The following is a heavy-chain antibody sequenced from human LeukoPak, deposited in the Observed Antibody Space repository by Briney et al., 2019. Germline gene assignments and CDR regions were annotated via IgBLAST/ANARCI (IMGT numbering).Heavy chain of an antibody. CDR1: GGSISSYY. D-gene: IGHD6-13*01. V-gene: IGHV4-59*08. Sequence: SETLSLTCTVSGGSISSYYWSWIRQPPGKGLERIGYIYYSGSTNYNPSLKSRVTISVDTSKNQFSLKLSSVTAADTAVYYCASLPVGAAAGSRPFDYWGQGTLVTVSS. J-gene: IGHJ4*02. CDR2: IYYSGST. CDR3: ASLPVGAAAGSRPFDY.